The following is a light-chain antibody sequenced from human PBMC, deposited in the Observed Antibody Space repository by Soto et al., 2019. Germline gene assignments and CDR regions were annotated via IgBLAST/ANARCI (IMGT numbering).Light chain of an antibody. Sequence: QSVLTQPASVSGSPGQSITISCTGTSSDVGAYNYVSWYQQHPGTAPKLIIYEVRNRPSGISSRFSGSRSGNTASLTISGLQSEDEGDYYCSAYTARSTLVFGGGTKLTVL. J-gene: IGLJ3*02. CDR1: SSDVGAYNY. CDR3: SAYTARSTLV. CDR2: EVR. V-gene: IGLV2-14*01.